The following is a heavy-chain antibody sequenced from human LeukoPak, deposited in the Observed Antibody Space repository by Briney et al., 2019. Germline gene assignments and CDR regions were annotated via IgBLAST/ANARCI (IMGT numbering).Heavy chain of an antibody. CDR3: ARGARAGYNLEPFDY. CDR1: GGSVSSGSYY. V-gene: IGHV4-61*01. J-gene: IGHJ4*02. D-gene: IGHD5-24*01. CDR2: FFYSGST. Sequence: PSETLCLTCTVSGGSVSSGSYYWSWIRQPPGKGLEWIGYFFYSGSTNYNPSLKSRVTISVDTSKNQFSLRLTSVTAAYTAVYYCARGARAGYNLEPFDYWRRGTLLTVSS.